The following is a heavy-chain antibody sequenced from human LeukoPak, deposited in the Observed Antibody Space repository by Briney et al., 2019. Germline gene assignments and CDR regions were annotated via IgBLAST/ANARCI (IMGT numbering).Heavy chain of an antibody. CDR2: VSGSGANT. J-gene: IGHJ4*02. CDR1: GFTFSSYA. D-gene: IGHD6-19*01. Sequence: PGGSLRLSCAASGFTFSSYAVSWVRQAPGKGLEWVSAVSGSGANTYYADSVKGRFTISRDNSKNTLYLQMNSLRAEDTAVYYCAKSSGWSRALETSYYFDYWGQGTLVTVSS. V-gene: IGHV3-23*01. CDR3: AKSSGWSRALETSYYFDY.